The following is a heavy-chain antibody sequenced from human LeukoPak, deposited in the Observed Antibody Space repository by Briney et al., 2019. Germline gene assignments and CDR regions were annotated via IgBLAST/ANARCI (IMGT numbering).Heavy chain of an antibody. D-gene: IGHD6-19*01. CDR2: ISSSGSPI. J-gene: IGHJ4*02. V-gene: IGHV3-48*01. Sequence: GGSLRLSCAASGFTFSDYSFNWDRQAPGKGLEWVSYISSSGSPIYYADSLKGRFTISRDNAKNSLYLQMNSLRAEDTAVYYCVRDPPRTVPGIDFDYWGQGTLVTVSS. CDR3: VRDPPRTVPGIDFDY. CDR1: GFTFSDYS.